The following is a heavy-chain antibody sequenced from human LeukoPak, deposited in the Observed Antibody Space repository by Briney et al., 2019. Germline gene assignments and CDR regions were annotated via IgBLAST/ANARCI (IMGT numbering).Heavy chain of an antibody. D-gene: IGHD3-10*01. CDR1: GFTFSSYA. Sequence: GGSLRLSGAASGFTFSSYAMSWVRQAPGKGLEWVSATSGGGGSTYYADSVKGRFTISRDNSKNTLYLHMNSLRAEDTAVYYCAKAEGSGNQPFDYWGQGNLVTVSS. CDR2: TSGGGGST. V-gene: IGHV3-23*01. J-gene: IGHJ4*02. CDR3: AKAEGSGNQPFDY.